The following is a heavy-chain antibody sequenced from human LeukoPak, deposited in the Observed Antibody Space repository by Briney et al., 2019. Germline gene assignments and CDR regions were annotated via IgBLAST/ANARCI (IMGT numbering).Heavy chain of an antibody. Sequence: GGSLRLSCAASGFTFSSYGTHWVRQAPGKGLEWVALIWYDGSNKYYADSVKGRLTISRDNSKNTLYLQMNSLRAEDTAVYYCAREGPRGNSQFDYWGQGTLVTVSS. CDR1: GFTFSSYG. D-gene: IGHD2/OR15-2a*01. V-gene: IGHV3-33*01. J-gene: IGHJ4*02. CDR2: IWYDGSNK. CDR3: AREGPRGNSQFDY.